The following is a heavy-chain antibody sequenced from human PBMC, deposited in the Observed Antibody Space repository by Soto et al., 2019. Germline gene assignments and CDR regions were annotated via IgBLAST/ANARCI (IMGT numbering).Heavy chain of an antibody. Sequence: QVQLVQSGAEVKKPGSPVKVSCKASGGTFSSYAISWVRQAPGQGLEWMGGIIPIFGTANYAQKFQGRVTITADESTSTAYMELSSLRSEDTAVYYCARRDIVVVPAARRPDYYYGMDVWGQGTTVTVSS. CDR2: IIPIFGTA. CDR3: ARRDIVVVPAARRPDYYYGMDV. V-gene: IGHV1-69*01. CDR1: GGTFSSYA. J-gene: IGHJ6*02. D-gene: IGHD2-2*01.